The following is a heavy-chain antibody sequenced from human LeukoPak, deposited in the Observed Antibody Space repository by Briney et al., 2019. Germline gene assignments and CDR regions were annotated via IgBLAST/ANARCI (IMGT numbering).Heavy chain of an antibody. D-gene: IGHD2-2*01. J-gene: IGHJ5*02. Sequence: ASVKVSCKASGYTFTGYYMHWVRQAPGQGLEWMGWINPNSGGTNYAQKFQGRVTMTRDTSISTAYMELSRLRSDDTAVYYCARAYMVVPAAKGFDAWGQGTLVTVSS. CDR1: GYTFTGYY. CDR2: INPNSGGT. CDR3: ARAYMVVPAAKGFDA. V-gene: IGHV1-2*02.